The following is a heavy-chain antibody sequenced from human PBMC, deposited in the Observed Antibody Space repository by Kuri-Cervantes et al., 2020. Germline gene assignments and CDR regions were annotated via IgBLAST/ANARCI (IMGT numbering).Heavy chain of an antibody. CDR3: ARFGITMVRGVTSYGMDV. CDR1: GGSISSSSYY. Sequence: SETLSLTCTVSGGSISSSSYYWGWIRQPPGKGLEWIGSIYYSGNTYYNPSLESRVTISVDTSKNQFSLRLTSVTAADTAVYYCARFGITMVRGVTSYGMDVWGQGTTVTVSS. CDR2: IYYSGNT. V-gene: IGHV4-39*01. J-gene: IGHJ6*02. D-gene: IGHD3-10*01.